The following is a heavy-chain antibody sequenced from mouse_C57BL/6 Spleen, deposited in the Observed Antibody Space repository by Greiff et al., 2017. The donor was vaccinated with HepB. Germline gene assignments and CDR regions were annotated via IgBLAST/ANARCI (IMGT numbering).Heavy chain of an antibody. V-gene: IGHV1-7*01. CDR2: INPSSGYT. J-gene: IGHJ3*01. Sequence: QVHVKQSGAELAKPGASVKLSCKASGYTFTSYWMHWVKQRPGQGLEWIGYINPSSGYTKYNQKFKDKATLTADKSSSTAYMQLSSLTYEDSAVYYCASEGDSSGVFAYWGQGTLVTVSA. CDR1: GYTFTSYW. D-gene: IGHD3-2*02. CDR3: ASEGDSSGVFAY.